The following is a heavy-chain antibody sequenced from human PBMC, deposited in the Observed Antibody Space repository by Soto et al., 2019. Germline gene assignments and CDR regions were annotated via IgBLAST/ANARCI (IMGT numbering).Heavy chain of an antibody. Sequence: SETLSLTCAVYGGSFSAYYWSWVRQPPGKGLEWIGEIIHSESTKYNPSLKSRVTISVDTSKNQFSPKLSSVTAADTAVYYCARQRPTDGRWEFANYYGMDVWGQGTPVTVS. D-gene: IGHD1-26*01. V-gene: IGHV4-34*12. CDR3: ARQRPTDGRWEFANYYGMDV. CDR2: IIHSEST. CDR1: GGSFSAYY. J-gene: IGHJ6*02.